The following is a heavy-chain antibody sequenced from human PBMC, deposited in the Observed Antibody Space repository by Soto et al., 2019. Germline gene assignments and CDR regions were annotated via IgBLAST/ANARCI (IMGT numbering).Heavy chain of an antibody. J-gene: IGHJ4*02. CDR1: GGSISSGGYY. CDR2: IYYSGST. V-gene: IGHV4-31*03. D-gene: IGHD3-22*01. CDR3: ARYYDSSGYASSGYFDY. Sequence: QVQLQESGPGLVKPSQTLSLTCTVSGGSISSGGYYWSWIRQHPGKGLEWIGYIYYSGSTYYNPSLKSRVTISVDTSKNQFSLKLSSVSDSDTAVYYCARYYDSSGYASSGYFDYWGQGTLVTVSS.